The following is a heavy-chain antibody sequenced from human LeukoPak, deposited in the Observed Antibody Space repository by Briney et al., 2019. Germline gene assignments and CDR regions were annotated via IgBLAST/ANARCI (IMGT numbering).Heavy chain of an antibody. CDR2: INHSGST. J-gene: IGHJ6*02. Sequence: SETLSLTCAVYGGSFSGYYWSWIRQPPGKGLEWIGEINHSGSTNYNPSLKSRVTISVDRSKNQFSLKLSSVTAADTAVYYCARVSLINYYYGMDVWGQGTTVTVSS. CDR3: ARVSLINYYYGMDV. V-gene: IGHV4-34*01. CDR1: GGSFSGYY. D-gene: IGHD3-16*01.